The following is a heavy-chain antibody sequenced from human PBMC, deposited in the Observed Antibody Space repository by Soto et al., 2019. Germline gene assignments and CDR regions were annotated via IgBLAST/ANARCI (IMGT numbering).Heavy chain of an antibody. D-gene: IGHD6-19*01. Sequence: QVQLQQWGAGLLKPSETLSLTCAVYGGSFSGYYWSWIRQPPGKGLEWIGEINHSGSTNYNPSLKSRVTKTVDTSNNQFSLKLSSVAAADTAVYYCARAPPPVTVAGTWYYFDYWGQGTLVTVSS. CDR2: INHSGST. V-gene: IGHV4-34*01. CDR3: ARAPPPVTVAGTWYYFDY. J-gene: IGHJ4*02. CDR1: GGSFSGYY.